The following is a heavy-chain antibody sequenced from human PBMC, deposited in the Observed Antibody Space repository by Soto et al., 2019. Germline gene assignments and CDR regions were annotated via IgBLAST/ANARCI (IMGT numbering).Heavy chain of an antibody. D-gene: IGHD2-2*02. CDR2: ISGSGGST. J-gene: IGHJ4*02. V-gene: IGHV3-23*01. CDR3: ALYRAGYFDY. Sequence: PVGSLRLSCAASGFTFSSYAMSWVRQAPGKGLEWVSAISGSGGSTYYADSVKGRFTITRDNSNSRLYLQMKSLTAKDTPVYYFALYRAGYFDYWGQGTLDTVSS. CDR1: GFTFSSYA.